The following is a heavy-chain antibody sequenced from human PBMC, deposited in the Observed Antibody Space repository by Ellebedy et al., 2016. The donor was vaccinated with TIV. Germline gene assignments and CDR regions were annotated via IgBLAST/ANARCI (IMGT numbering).Heavy chain of an antibody. CDR2: IIVYNGHT. CDR3: AREYQEYYFDY. D-gene: IGHD2-2*01. J-gene: IGHJ4*02. CDR1: GGTFSSYA. V-gene: IGHV1-18*01. Sequence: ASVKVSCKASGGTFSSYALNWVRQAPGQGLEWMGRIIVYNGHTNYAQRLQGRVTVTTDTSTSTAYMELRSLRSDDTAVYYCAREYQEYYFDYWGQGTLVTVPS.